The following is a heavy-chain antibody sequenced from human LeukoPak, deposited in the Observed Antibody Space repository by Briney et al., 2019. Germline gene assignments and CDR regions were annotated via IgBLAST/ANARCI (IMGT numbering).Heavy chain of an antibody. D-gene: IGHD3-22*01. CDR1: GGSISSYY. V-gene: IGHV4-59*13. Sequence: SETLSLTCTVSGGSISSYYWSWIRQPPGKGLEWSGYIYYSGSTNYNPSLKSRVTISVDTSKNQFSLKLSSVTAADTAVYYCARVYYDSSGMPLDYWGQRTLVTVSS. CDR2: IYYSGST. J-gene: IGHJ4*02. CDR3: ARVYYDSSGMPLDY.